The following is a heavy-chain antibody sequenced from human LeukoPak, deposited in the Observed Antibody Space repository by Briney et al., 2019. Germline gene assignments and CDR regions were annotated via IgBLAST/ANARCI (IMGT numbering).Heavy chain of an antibody. D-gene: IGHD6-6*01. V-gene: IGHV3-64D*06. Sequence: PGGSLRLSCSASGFTFSSSAMHWVRQAPGKGLKHVSAISSDGVNTYYADSVKGRFTISRDNSRNTLYLQMSSLRPDDTAVYYCAKYISSGYRYFDYWGQGTLVTVSS. CDR1: GFTFSSSA. CDR2: ISSDGVNT. CDR3: AKYISSGYRYFDY. J-gene: IGHJ4*02.